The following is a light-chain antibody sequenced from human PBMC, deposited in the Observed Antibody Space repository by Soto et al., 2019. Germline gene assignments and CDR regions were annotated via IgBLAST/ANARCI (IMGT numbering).Light chain of an antibody. CDR3: QHYNSYSEA. J-gene: IGKJ1*01. CDR1: QTISSW. CDR2: KAS. V-gene: IGKV1-5*03. Sequence: DIQMTQSPSTLSGSVGDRDTITCRASQTISSWLAWYQQKPGKAPKLLIYKASTLKSGVPSRFSGSGSGTEFTLTISSLQPVDFATYYCQHYNSYSEAFGQGTKVELK.